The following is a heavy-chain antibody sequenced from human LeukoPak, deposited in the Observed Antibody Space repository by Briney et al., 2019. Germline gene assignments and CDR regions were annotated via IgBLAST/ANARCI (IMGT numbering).Heavy chain of an antibody. CDR3: GRGRVVRGVGGPDSMIYYYYYMDV. CDR1: GYTFTSYY. D-gene: IGHD3-10*01. V-gene: IGHV1-46*01. CDR2: INPSGGST. Sequence: ASVKVSCKASGYTFTSYYMHWVRQAPGQGLEWMGIINPSGGSTSYAQKFQGRVTMTRDMSTSTVYMELSSLRSEDTAVYYCGRGRVVRGVGGPDSMIYYYYYMDVWGKGTTVTVSS. J-gene: IGHJ6*03.